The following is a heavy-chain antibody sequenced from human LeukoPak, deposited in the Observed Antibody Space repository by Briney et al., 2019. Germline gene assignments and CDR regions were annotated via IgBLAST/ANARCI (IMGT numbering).Heavy chain of an antibody. D-gene: IGHD3-10*01. Sequence: SETLSLTCAVYGGSFSGYYWSWIRQPPGKGLEWIGETNHSGSTNYNPSLKSRVTISVDTSKNQFSLKLSSVTAADTAVYYCARGSKGTARLNTMVRGVRVNYYYMDVWGKGTTVTVSS. J-gene: IGHJ6*03. CDR2: TNHSGST. CDR3: ARGSKGTARLNTMVRGVRVNYYYMDV. V-gene: IGHV4-34*01. CDR1: GGSFSGYY.